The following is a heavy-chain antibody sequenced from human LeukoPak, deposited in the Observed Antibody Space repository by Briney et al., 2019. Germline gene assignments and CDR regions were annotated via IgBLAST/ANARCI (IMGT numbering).Heavy chain of an antibody. CDR2: IIPIFGTA. CDR3: ARDPSTIFGVSTDGMDV. CDR1: GGTFSSYA. Sequence: GASVKVSCKASGGTFSSYAISWVRQAPGQGLGWMGGIIPIFGTANYAQKFQGRVTITADESTSTAYMELSSLRSEDTAVYYCARDPSTIFGVSTDGMDVWGQGTTVTVSS. D-gene: IGHD3-3*01. V-gene: IGHV1-69*13. J-gene: IGHJ6*02.